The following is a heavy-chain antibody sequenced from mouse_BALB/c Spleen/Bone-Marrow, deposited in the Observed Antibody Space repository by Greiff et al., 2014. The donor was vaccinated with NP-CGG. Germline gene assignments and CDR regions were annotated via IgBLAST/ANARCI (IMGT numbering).Heavy chain of an antibody. CDR1: GYVFSTYW. CDR3: ARGGISVDY. Sequence: QVQLQQSGAELVRPGSSVKISCKSSGYVFSTYWINWVKQRPGQGLEWIGQIYPEDGDTDFNGKFKDKATLTADESSNTAYMQLSSLTSEDSAVYFCARGGISVDYWGQGTTLTVSS. V-gene: IGHV1-80*01. J-gene: IGHJ2*01. CDR2: IYPEDGDT.